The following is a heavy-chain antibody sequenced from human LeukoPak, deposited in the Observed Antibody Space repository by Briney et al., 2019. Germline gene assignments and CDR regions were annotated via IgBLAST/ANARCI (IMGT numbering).Heavy chain of an antibody. Sequence: SETLSLTCTVSGGSISSSLYYWAWIRQPPGKGLEWIGTIYYSGSTYYNPSLESRVTISVDTSKNHFSLKLSSVTAADTAVYYCAGHKRGSGWSKLYYFDYWGQGTLVTVSS. D-gene: IGHD6-19*01. CDR1: GGSISSSLYY. CDR3: AGHKRGSGWSKLYYFDY. CDR2: IYYSGST. J-gene: IGHJ4*02. V-gene: IGHV4-39*01.